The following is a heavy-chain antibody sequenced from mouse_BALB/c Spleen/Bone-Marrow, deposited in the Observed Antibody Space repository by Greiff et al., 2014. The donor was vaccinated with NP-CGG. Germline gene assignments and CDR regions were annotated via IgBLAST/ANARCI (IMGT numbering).Heavy chain of an antibody. J-gene: IGHJ1*01. V-gene: IGHV1S29*02. CDR2: IYPYNGGT. D-gene: IGHD2-10*02. Sequence: VQLQQSGPELVKPGASVKISCKASGYTFTDYNMHWVKQSHGKSLEWIGYIYPYNGGTGYNQKFKSKATLTVDNSSSTAYMEFRSLTSEDSAVYYCARSYGNWYFDVWGAGTTVTVSS. CDR3: ARSYGNWYFDV. CDR1: GYTFTDYN.